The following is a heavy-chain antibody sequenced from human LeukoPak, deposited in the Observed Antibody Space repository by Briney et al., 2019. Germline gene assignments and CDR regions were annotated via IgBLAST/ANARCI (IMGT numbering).Heavy chain of an antibody. CDR3: ARGSITIFGVVIHAFDI. CDR1: GGTFSSYT. CDR2: IIPILGIA. J-gene: IGHJ3*02. Sequence: SVKVSCKASGGTFSSYTISWVRQAPGQGLEWMGRIIPILGIANYPQKFQGRVTITADKSTSTAYMELSSLRSEDTAVYYCARGSITIFGVVIHAFDIWGQGTMVTVSS. V-gene: IGHV1-69*02. D-gene: IGHD3-3*01.